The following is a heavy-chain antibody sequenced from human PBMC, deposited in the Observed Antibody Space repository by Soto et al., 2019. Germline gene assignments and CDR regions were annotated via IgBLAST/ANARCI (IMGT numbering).Heavy chain of an antibody. D-gene: IGHD6-19*01. Sequence: SETLSLTCTVSGGSISSYYWSWLRQPPGKGLEWIGYIYYSGSTNYNPSLKSRVTISVDTSKNQFSLKLSSLTAADTAVYYCGRLIAVAGTGCFDPWGKGTLVTVSP. J-gene: IGHJ5*02. V-gene: IGHV4-59*08. CDR2: IYYSGST. CDR3: GRLIAVAGTGCFDP. CDR1: GGSISSYY.